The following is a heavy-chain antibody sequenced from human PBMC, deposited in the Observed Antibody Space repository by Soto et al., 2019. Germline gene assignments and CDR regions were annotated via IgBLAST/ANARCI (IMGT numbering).Heavy chain of an antibody. V-gene: IGHV4-4*02. CDR2: INHRGSA. Sequence: LSLTCAVSGASVSSTYWWSWVRQPPGKGPEWIGEINHRGSANYNPSLKSRVTISVDISKSQFSLRLTSVTAADTAVCYCAGSDYYAPFDFWGQGTLVTVSS. CDR3: AGSDYYAPFDF. D-gene: IGHD3-3*01. J-gene: IGHJ4*02. CDR1: GASVSSTYW.